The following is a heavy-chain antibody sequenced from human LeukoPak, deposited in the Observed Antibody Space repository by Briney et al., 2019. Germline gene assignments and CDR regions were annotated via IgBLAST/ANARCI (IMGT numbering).Heavy chain of an antibody. Sequence: QAGGSLRLSCAASGFTVSSSYMSWVRQAPGKGLEWVSVIHSGGNTYYADSVKGRFTISRDNSKNTLYLQMNSLRAEDTAVYYCARGIAGSHFDYWGQGTLVTVSS. V-gene: IGHV3-53*01. D-gene: IGHD6-13*01. CDR3: ARGIAGSHFDY. CDR2: IHSGGNT. CDR1: GFTVSSSY. J-gene: IGHJ4*02.